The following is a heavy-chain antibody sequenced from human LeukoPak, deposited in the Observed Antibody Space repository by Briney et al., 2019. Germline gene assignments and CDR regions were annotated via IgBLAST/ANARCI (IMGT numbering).Heavy chain of an antibody. V-gene: IGHV1-69*13. Sequence: SVKVSCKASGGTFSSYAISWVRQAPGQGLEWMGGIIPIFGTANYAQKFQGRVTITADEPTSTAYMELSSLRSEDTAVYYCARGRAPNWGSILQTDYWGQGTLVTVSS. CDR1: GGTFSSYA. CDR3: ARGRAPNWGSILQTDY. CDR2: IIPIFGTA. D-gene: IGHD7-27*01. J-gene: IGHJ4*02.